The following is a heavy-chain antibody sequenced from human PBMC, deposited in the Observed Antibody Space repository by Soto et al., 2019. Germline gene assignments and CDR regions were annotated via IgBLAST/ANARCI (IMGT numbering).Heavy chain of an antibody. D-gene: IGHD6-6*01. V-gene: IGHV4-39*01. CDR3: ARGLSSPSAAGV. Sequence: QRQLQESGPGLVKPSETLSLTCAVSGGSVSSGGNYWGWIRQSPGKGLEWIGSVHDTGTTHYNPSLTSRVTISVDTSKNQFSLNVNSVTAADTAVYYCARGLSSPSAAGVWGQGTLVTVSS. CDR2: VHDTGTT. CDR1: GGSVSSGGNY. J-gene: IGHJ4*02.